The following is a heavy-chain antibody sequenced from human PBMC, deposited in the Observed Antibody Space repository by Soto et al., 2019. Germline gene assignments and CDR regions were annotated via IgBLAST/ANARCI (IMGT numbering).Heavy chain of an antibody. CDR1: GCTFSSYA. Sequence: SVKVSCKASGCTFSSYAISWVRQAPGQGLEWMGGIIPIFGTANYAQKFQGRVTITADESASTAYMELSSLRSEDTAVYYCARLPGQRYSGYDDYYLDYWGKGSLSPVSS. CDR2: IIPIFGTA. V-gene: IGHV1-69*13. CDR3: ARLPGQRYSGYDDYYLDY. J-gene: IGHJ4*02. D-gene: IGHD5-12*01.